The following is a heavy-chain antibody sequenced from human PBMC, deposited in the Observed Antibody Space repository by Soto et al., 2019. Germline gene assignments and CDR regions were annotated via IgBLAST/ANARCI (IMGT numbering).Heavy chain of an antibody. Sequence: SETLSLTCAVYGGSFSGYYWSWIRQPPGKGLEWIGEINHSGSTNYNPSLKSRVTISVDTSKNQFSLKLSSVTAADTAVYYCARALGRYSYGYGGHYWLDPWGQGTLVPVSS. D-gene: IGHD5-18*01. CDR1: GGSFSGYY. CDR2: INHSGST. CDR3: ARALGRYSYGYGGHYWLDP. V-gene: IGHV4-34*01. J-gene: IGHJ5*02.